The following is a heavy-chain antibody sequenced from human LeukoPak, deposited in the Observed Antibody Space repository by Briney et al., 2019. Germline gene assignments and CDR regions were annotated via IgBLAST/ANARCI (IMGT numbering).Heavy chain of an antibody. CDR3: ARVTSVAALNWFDP. CDR2: IYYSGST. Sequence: AGGSLRLSCAASGFTFSSYGMHWIRQPPGKGLEWIGSIYYSGSTYYNPSLKSRVTISVDTSKNQFSLKLSSVTAADTAVYYCARVTSVAALNWFDPWGQGTLVTVSS. J-gene: IGHJ5*02. D-gene: IGHD6-25*01. CDR1: GFTFSSYG. V-gene: IGHV4-39*07.